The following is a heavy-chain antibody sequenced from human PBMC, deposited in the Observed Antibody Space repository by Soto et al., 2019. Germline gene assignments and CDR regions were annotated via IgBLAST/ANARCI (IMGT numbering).Heavy chain of an antibody. V-gene: IGHV3-30-3*01. J-gene: IGHJ5*02. Sequence: QVQLVESGGGVVQPGRSLRLSCAASGFTFSSYAMHWVRQAPGKGLERVAVISHDGSNKYYADSVKCRFTISRDNSKNTLYLQTNSLRAEDTAVYYCARGVGDYYGSGSLWGGWFDPWGQGTLVTVSS. CDR1: GFTFSSYA. CDR2: ISHDGSNK. D-gene: IGHD3-10*01. CDR3: ARGVGDYYGSGSLWGGWFDP.